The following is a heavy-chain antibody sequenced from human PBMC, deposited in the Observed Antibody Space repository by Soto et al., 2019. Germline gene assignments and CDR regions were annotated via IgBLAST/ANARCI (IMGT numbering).Heavy chain of an antibody. J-gene: IGHJ3*02. CDR3: AREAYAFDI. Sequence: GGSLRLSCAASGFTFSSYSMNWVRQAPGKGLEWVSYISSSSSTIYYADSVKGRFTISRDNAKNSLYLQMNSLRAEDTAVYYCAREAYAFDIWGQGTMVTVS. CDR1: GFTFSSYS. V-gene: IGHV3-48*01. CDR2: ISSSSSTI.